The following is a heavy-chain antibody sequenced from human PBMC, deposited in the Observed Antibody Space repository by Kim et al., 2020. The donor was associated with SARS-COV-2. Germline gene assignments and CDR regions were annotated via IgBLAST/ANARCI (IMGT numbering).Heavy chain of an antibody. D-gene: IGHD2-2*01. Sequence: ASVKVSCKVSGYTLTELSMHWVRQAPGKGLEWMGGFDPEDGETIYAQKFQGRVTMTEDTSTDTAYMELSSLRSEDTAVYYCATGTPLKDIVVVPAAMLYYYGIDVWGRGTTVTVSS. J-gene: IGHJ6*02. V-gene: IGHV1-24*01. CDR1: GYTLTELS. CDR2: FDPEDGET. CDR3: ATGTPLKDIVVVPAAMLYYYGIDV.